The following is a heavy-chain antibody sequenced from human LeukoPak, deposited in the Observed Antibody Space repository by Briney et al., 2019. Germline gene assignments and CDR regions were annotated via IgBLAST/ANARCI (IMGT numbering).Heavy chain of an antibody. Sequence: SETLSPTCTVSGGSISSYYWSWIRQPPGKGLEWIGYIYYSGSTNYNPSLKSRVTISVDTSKNQFSLKLSSVTAADTAVYYCARRLIVVVPAATLWYFDLWGRGTLVTVSS. V-gene: IGHV4-59*12. D-gene: IGHD2-2*01. J-gene: IGHJ2*01. CDR2: IYYSGST. CDR3: ARRLIVVVPAATLWYFDL. CDR1: GGSISSYY.